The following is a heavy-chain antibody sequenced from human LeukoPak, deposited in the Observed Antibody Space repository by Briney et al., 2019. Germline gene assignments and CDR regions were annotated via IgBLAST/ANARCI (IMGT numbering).Heavy chain of an antibody. CDR1: GYTITDYY. J-gene: IGHJ4*02. CDR2: INPSGGST. D-gene: IGHD3-22*01. V-gene: IGHV1-46*01. CDR3: ARVYYDSSGYYYTGGFDY. Sequence: GASVKVSCKASGYTITDYYLHWVRQAPGQGLEWMGWINPSGGSTTYAQKFRGRVTMTRDTSTSTVYMELSSLRSEDTAVYYYARVYYDSSGYYYTGGFDYWGQGTLVTVSS.